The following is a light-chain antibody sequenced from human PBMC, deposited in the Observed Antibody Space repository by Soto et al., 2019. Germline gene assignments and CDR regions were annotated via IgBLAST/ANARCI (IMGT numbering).Light chain of an antibody. V-gene: IGLV2-23*01. CDR2: EAT. CDR3: CSYADVRTWDVV. Sequence: QSVLTQPASVSGSPGQSITISCTGISSDVDSYNLVSWYQQHPGKAPELMIYEATKRPSGVSNRFSGSKSGNTASLTISGLQAEDEADYYCCSYADVRTWDVVFGGGTQLTVL. J-gene: IGLJ2*01. CDR1: SSDVDSYNL.